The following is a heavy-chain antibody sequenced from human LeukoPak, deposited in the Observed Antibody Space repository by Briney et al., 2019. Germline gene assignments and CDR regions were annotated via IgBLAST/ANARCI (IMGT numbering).Heavy chain of an antibody. D-gene: IGHD3-22*01. V-gene: IGHV3-74*01. J-gene: IGHJ4*02. CDR3: ARDSYYDSSGYYLDY. Sequence: GRSLRLSCAASGFTFSSYWMHWVRQAPGKGLVWISRINSDGSRITYADSVKGRFAISRDNAKNTLYLQMDSLRAEDTAVYYCARDSYYDSSGYYLDYWGQGTLVTVSS. CDR1: GFTFSSYW. CDR2: INSDGSRI.